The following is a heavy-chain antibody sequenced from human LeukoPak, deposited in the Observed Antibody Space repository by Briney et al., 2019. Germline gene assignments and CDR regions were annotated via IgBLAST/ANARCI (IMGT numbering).Heavy chain of an antibody. J-gene: IGHJ4*02. V-gene: IGHV4-39*01. CDR3: ARSRTGYYIEILDY. CDR1: GGSISSSSYY. D-gene: IGHD3-9*01. Sequence: PSETLSLTCIVSGGSISSSSYYWGWIRQPPGKGLEWIGSIHYTGTTYYNPSLKSRLTISADTSKNQFSLKLSSVTAADTAVYFCARSRTGYYIEILDYWGQGILVTVSS. CDR2: IHYTGTT.